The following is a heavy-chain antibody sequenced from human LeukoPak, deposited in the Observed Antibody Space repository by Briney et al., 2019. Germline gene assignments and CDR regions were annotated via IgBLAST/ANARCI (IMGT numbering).Heavy chain of an antibody. CDR2: INWNGGST. Sequence: PGGSLRLSCAASGFTFDDYGMSWVRQAPGKGLEWVSGINWNGGSTGYADSVKGRFTISRDNAKNSLYLQMNSLRAEDTALYYCATDSRETAAFDYWGQGTLVTVSS. V-gene: IGHV3-20*04. J-gene: IGHJ4*02. D-gene: IGHD1-1*01. CDR1: GFTFDDYG. CDR3: ATDSRETAAFDY.